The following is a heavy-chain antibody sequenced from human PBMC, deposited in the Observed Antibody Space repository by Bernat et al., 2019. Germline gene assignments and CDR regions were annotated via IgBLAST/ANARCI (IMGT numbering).Heavy chain of an antibody. Sequence: VQLVESGGGVVQPGRSLRLSCAASGFTFSDAWMNWVRQTPGKGLEWVGRIKNKVDGGTTDYAAPVKGRFTISRDDSKNTLYLQMNSLKAEDTAVYYCAKDYWNYFDYWGQGTLVTVSS. J-gene: IGHJ4*02. CDR1: GFTFSDAW. V-gene: IGHV3-15*07. CDR3: AKDYWNYFDY. D-gene: IGHD1-1*01. CDR2: IKNKVDGGTT.